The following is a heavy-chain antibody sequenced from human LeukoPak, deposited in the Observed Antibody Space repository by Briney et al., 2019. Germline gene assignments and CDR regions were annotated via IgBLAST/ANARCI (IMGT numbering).Heavy chain of an antibody. V-gene: IGHV1-2*02. CDR3: ASSDIGSYHPYHFDY. J-gene: IGHJ4*02. CDR2: INPNSGGT. D-gene: IGHD1-26*01. CDR1: GYTFTGYY. Sequence: ASVKVSCKASGYTFTGYYMHWVRQAPGQGLEWMGWINPNSGGTNYAQKFQGRVTMTRDTSISTAYMELSGLRSDDTAVYYCASSDIGSYHPYHFDYWGQGTLVTVSS.